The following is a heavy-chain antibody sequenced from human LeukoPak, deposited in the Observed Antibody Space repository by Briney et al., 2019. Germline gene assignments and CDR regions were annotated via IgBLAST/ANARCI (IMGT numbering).Heavy chain of an antibody. Sequence: SETLSLTCTVSGGSISSYYWSWIRQPPGKGLEWIGYIYYSGSTNYNPSLKSRVTISVDTSKNQFSLKLSSVTAADTAVYYCARGLLRWAYFDLWGRGTLVTVSS. D-gene: IGHD4-23*01. V-gene: IGHV4-59*01. CDR3: ARGLLRWAYFDL. CDR2: IYYSGST. CDR1: GGSISSYY. J-gene: IGHJ2*01.